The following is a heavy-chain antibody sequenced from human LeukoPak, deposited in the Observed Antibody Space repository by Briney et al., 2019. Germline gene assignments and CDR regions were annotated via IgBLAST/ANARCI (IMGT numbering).Heavy chain of an antibody. V-gene: IGHV4-31*03. CDR1: GGSISSGGYY. J-gene: IGHJ4*02. CDR3: ARAHYGGNDY. CDR2: IYYSGST. D-gene: IGHD4-23*01. Sequence: SETLSLTCTVSGGSISSGGYYWSWNRQHPEKGLEWMGYIYYSGSTYYSPSLRSRVSISLDTSENQFSLELISVTAADTAVYYCARAHYGGNDYWGQGTLVTVSS.